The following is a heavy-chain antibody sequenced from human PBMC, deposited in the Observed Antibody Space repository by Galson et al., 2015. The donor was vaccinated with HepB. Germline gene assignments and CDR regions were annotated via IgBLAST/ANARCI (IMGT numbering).Heavy chain of an antibody. D-gene: IGHD1-26*01. V-gene: IGHV3-20*04. CDR3: ARGHAWGDS. Sequence: SLRLSCAASGFTFDDYDMSWVRQAPGKGLEWVSGINWNGGSTTYAASVRGRFTISRDNAKNSLYLQMYSLRVDDTAFYYCARGHAWGDSWGQGTLVTVSS. CDR1: GFTFDDYD. CDR2: INWNGGST. J-gene: IGHJ4*02.